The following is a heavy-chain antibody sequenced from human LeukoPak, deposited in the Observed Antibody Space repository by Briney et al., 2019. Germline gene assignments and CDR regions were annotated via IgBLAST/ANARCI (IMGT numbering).Heavy chain of an antibody. CDR3: ARVGTDYDFWSGYPWSYYGMDV. V-gene: IGHV1-18*04. CDR2: ISAYNGNT. D-gene: IGHD3-3*01. J-gene: IGHJ6*02. Sequence: ASVKVSCKASGYTFTGYYMHWVRQAPGQGLEWMGWISAYNGNTNYAQKLQGRVTMTTDTSTSTAYMELRSLRSDDTAVYYCARVGTDYDFWSGYPWSYYGMDVWGQGTTVTVSS. CDR1: GYTFTGYY.